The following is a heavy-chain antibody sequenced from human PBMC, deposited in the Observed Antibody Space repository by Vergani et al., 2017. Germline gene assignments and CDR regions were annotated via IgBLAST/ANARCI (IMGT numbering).Heavy chain of an antibody. V-gene: IGHV4-61*02. CDR2: IYTSGST. J-gene: IGHJ6*03. CDR1: GGSISSGSYY. CDR3: ARERPCRNDFWSGYYIPYYYYYYMDV. D-gene: IGHD3-3*01. Sequence: QVQLQESGPGLVKPSQTLSLTCTVSGGSISSGSYYWSWIRQPAGKGLEWIGRIYTSGSTNYNPSLKSRVTISVDTSKNQFSLKRSSVTAADTAVSYCARERPCRNDFWSGYYIPYYYYYYMDVWGKGTTVTVSS.